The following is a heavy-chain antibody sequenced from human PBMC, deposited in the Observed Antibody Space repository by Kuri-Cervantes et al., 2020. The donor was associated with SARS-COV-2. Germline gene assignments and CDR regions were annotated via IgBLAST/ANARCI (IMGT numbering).Heavy chain of an antibody. CDR1: GFNFSSYW. D-gene: IGHD6-19*01. Sequence: GSLRPPRATPGFNFSSYWMSWVRQAPGKGLEWVANIKQDGSEKYYVDSVKGRFTISRDNSKNTLYLQMNSLRAEDTAVYYCARAHNGRAVADFDYWGQGTLVTVSS. J-gene: IGHJ4*02. CDR2: IKQDGSEK. CDR3: ARAHNGRAVADFDY. V-gene: IGHV3-7*04.